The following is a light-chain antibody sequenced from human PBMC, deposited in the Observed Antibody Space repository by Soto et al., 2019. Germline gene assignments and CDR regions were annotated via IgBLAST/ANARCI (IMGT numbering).Light chain of an antibody. J-gene: IGKJ3*01. CDR3: KQFGSSPGFT. CDR2: GAS. Sequence: EIVLTQSPGTLSLSPGERATLSCRASQSINNRYLAWYQQKPGQAPRLLIYGASSRATGIPDRFIGSWSGTDFTLTISRLEPEDFAVYYCKQFGSSPGFTFGPGTKVDIK. V-gene: IGKV3-20*01. CDR1: QSINNRY.